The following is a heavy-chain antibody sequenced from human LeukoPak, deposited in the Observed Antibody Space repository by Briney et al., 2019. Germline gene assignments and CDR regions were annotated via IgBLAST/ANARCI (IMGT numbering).Heavy chain of an antibody. CDR1: GGSISSGGYC. V-gene: IGHV4-31*03. J-gene: IGHJ4*02. Sequence: SQTLSLTCTVSGGSISSGGYCWSWIRQHPGKGLEWIGYIYYSGSTYYSPSLKSRVTISVDTSKNQFSLKLSSVTAADTAVYYCARDLGGYSYFDYWGQGTLVTVSS. D-gene: IGHD5-18*01. CDR3: ARDLGGYSYFDY. CDR2: IYYSGST.